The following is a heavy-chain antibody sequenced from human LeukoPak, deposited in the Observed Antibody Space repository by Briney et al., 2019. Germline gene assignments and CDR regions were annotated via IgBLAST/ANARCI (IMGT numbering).Heavy chain of an antibody. CDR3: ARVLHDFGCNHGDY. J-gene: IGHJ4*02. D-gene: IGHD4-23*01. Sequence: ASVKVSCKASGYTFTTYGISWVRQAPGQGLEWMGWISGYNGNTNYAQKRQGRVTMTTDTSTSTAYMNLRSLRSDDTAVYYCARVLHDFGCNHGDYWGQGTLVIVSS. CDR1: GYTFTTYG. V-gene: IGHV1-18*01. CDR2: ISGYNGNT.